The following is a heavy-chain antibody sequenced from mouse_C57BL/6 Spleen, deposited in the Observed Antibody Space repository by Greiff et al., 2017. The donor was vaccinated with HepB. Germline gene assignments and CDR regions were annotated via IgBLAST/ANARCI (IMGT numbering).Heavy chain of an antibody. CDR2: ISGGGGNT. J-gene: IGHJ1*03. D-gene: IGHD1-1*01. CDR3: ARRTTVVARYWYFDV. CDR1: GFTFSSYT. Sequence: EVKLMESGGGLVKPGGSLKLSCAASGFTFSSYTMSWVRQTPEKRLEWVATISGGGGNTDYPDSVKGRFTISRDNAKNTLYLQMSSLRSEDTALYYCARRTTVVARYWYFDVWGTGTTVTVSS. V-gene: IGHV5-9*01.